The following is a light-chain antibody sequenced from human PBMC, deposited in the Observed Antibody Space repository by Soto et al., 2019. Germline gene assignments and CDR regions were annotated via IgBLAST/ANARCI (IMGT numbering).Light chain of an antibody. J-gene: IGKJ1*01. CDR2: AAS. V-gene: IGKV1-9*01. Sequence: DIQLTQSPSFLSASVGDRVTITCRASQGISTYLAWYQQKPGKAPKLLIYAASTLQSGVPLSFSGSGSGTEFTLTISSLQPEDFATYYCQQLNSYPPTFGQGTKVDIK. CDR3: QQLNSYPPT. CDR1: QGISTY.